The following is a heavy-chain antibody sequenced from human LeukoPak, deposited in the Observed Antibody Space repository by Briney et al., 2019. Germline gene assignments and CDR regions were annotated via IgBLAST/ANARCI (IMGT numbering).Heavy chain of an antibody. Sequence: SETLSLTCTVFGDSISSSTYYWGWIRQPPGKGLEWIGSFYYSGSTYYNPSLKSRVTISVDTSKNQFSLKPNSVTAADTAVYYCARQSSSLHWFDPWGQGTLVTVSS. CDR2: FYYSGST. D-gene: IGHD6-13*01. CDR1: GDSISSSTYY. CDR3: ARQSSSLHWFDP. V-gene: IGHV4-39*01. J-gene: IGHJ5*02.